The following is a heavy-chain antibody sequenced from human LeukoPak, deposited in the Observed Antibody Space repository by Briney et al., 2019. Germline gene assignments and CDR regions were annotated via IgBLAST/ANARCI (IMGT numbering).Heavy chain of an antibody. Sequence: GGSLRLSCAASGFTFSSYAMHWVRQAPGKGLEWVAVISYDGSNKYYADSVKGRFTISRDNSKSTLYLQMNSLRAEDTAVYYCARESGYGGNHFDYWGQGTLVTVSS. CDR2: ISYDGSNK. J-gene: IGHJ4*02. V-gene: IGHV3-30-3*01. CDR3: ARESGYGGNHFDY. D-gene: IGHD4-23*01. CDR1: GFTFSSYA.